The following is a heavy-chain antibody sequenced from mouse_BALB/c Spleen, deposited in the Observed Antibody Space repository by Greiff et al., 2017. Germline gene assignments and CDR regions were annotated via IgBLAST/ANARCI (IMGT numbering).Heavy chain of an antibody. CDR2: ISSGGST. CDR1: GFTFSSYA. D-gene: IGHD1-2*01. Sequence: EVMLVESGGGLVKPGGSLKLSCAASGFTFSSYAMSWVRQTPEKRLEWVASISSGGSTYYPDSVKGRFTISRDNARNILYLQMSSLRSEDTAMYYCARGGLLRPYYFDYWGQGTTLTVSS. V-gene: IGHV5-6-5*01. J-gene: IGHJ2*01. CDR3: ARGGLLRPYYFDY.